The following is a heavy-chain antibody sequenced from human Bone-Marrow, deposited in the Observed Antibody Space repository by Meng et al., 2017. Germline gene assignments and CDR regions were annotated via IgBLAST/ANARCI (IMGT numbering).Heavy chain of an antibody. CDR2: ISSSGSTI. J-gene: IGHJ5*02. CDR1: GFTFSSYE. Sequence: GGSLRLSCAASGFTFSSYEMNWVRQAPGQGLEWVSYISSSGSTIYYADSVKGRFTISRDNAKNSLYLQMNSLRAEDTAVYYCAREKGGIDRYNWFDPWGQGTLVTVSS. CDR3: AREKGGIDRYNWFDP. V-gene: IGHV3-48*03. D-gene: IGHD6-13*01.